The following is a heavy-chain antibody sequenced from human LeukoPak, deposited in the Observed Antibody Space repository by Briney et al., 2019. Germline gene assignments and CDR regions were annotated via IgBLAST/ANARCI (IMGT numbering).Heavy chain of an antibody. Sequence: PSETLSLTCTVSGFSISSGYYWGWIRQPPGKGLEWIESIYHSGSTYYNPSLKSRVTISVDTSKNQFSLKLSSVTAADTAVYYCARVRGASHWFDPWGQGTLVTVSS. CDR2: IYHSGST. D-gene: IGHD3-10*01. V-gene: IGHV4-38-2*02. CDR1: GFSISSGYY. CDR3: ARVRGASHWFDP. J-gene: IGHJ5*02.